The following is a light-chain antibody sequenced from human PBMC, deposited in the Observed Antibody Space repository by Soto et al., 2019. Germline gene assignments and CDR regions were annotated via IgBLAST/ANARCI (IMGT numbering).Light chain of an antibody. Sequence: EIVMTQSPATLSVSRGGRAKLCCRASQTIRDTLAWYQQTPGQAPRLLIYGASTRAPGFPARFSGSGSGTEFTLTITSLQSEDFAVYYCQQYNKWPQTFGQGTKVDIK. V-gene: IGKV3-15*01. CDR1: QTIRDT. J-gene: IGKJ1*01. CDR2: GAS. CDR3: QQYNKWPQT.